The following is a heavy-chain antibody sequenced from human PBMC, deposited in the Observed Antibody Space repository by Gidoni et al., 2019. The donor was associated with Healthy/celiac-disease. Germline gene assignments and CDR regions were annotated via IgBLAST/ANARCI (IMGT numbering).Heavy chain of an antibody. CDR2: IYHSGST. CDR1: GYSISSGYY. V-gene: IGHV4-38-2*02. D-gene: IGHD4-4*01. J-gene: IGHJ4*02. CDR3: ARDTVTTWSY. Sequence: QVQLQESGPGLVKPSETLSLTCTVSGYSISSGYYWGWIRQPPGKGLEWIGSIYHSGSTYYNPSLKSRVTISVDTSKNQFSLKLSSVTAADTAVYYCARDTVTTWSYWGQGTLVTVSS.